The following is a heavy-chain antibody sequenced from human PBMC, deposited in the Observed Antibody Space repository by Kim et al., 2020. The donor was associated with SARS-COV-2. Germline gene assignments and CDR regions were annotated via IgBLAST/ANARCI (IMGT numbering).Heavy chain of an antibody. D-gene: IGHD6-19*01. V-gene: IGHV1-3*01. CDR2: INAGNGNT. Sequence: ASVKVSCKASGYTFTSYAMHWVRQAPGQRLEWMGWINAGNGNTKYSQKFQGRVTITRDTSASTAYMELSSLRSEDTAVYYCARESQLWLGEIDPWGQGTLVTVSS. CDR1: GYTFTSYA. CDR3: ARESQLWLGEIDP. J-gene: IGHJ5*02.